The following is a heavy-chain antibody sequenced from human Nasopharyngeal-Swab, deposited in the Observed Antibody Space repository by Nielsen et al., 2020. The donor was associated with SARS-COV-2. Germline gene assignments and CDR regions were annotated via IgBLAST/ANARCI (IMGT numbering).Heavy chain of an antibody. CDR3: ARITVAGDYYYGMDV. CDR2: ISSSSSYT. J-gene: IGHJ6*02. V-gene: IGHV3-11*06. Sequence: GGSLRLSCAASGFTFSDYYMSWIRQAPGKGLEWVSYISSSSSYTNYADSVKGRFTISRDNAKNSLYLQMNSLRAEDTAVYYCARITVAGDYYYGMDVWGQGTTVTVSS. D-gene: IGHD6-19*01. CDR1: GFTFSDYY.